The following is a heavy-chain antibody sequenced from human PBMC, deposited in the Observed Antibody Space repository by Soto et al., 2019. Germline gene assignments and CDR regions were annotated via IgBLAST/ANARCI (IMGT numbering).Heavy chain of an antibody. D-gene: IGHD1-26*01. V-gene: IGHV4-59*08. Sequence: QEQLQESGPGLVKPSETLSLTCTVSGGSISSYYWSWIRQPPGKGLEWIGYIYYSGGTNYNPSLKSRVTISVDSSKSHFSLKLSSVTAADTAVYYCARRYGGNLDYWGQGTLVTVSS. CDR2: IYYSGGT. CDR3: ARRYGGNLDY. J-gene: IGHJ4*02. CDR1: GGSISSYY.